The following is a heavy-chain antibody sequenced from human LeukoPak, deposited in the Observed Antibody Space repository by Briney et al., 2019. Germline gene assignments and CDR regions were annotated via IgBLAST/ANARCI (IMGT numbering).Heavy chain of an antibody. CDR2: IYYSGST. CDR1: GGSISSSSYY. J-gene: IGHJ4*02. V-gene: IGHV4-39*02. D-gene: IGHD1-26*01. Sequence: SETLSLTCTVSGGSISSSSYYWGWIRQPPGKGLEWIGSIYYSGSTYYNPSLKSRVTISVDTSKNQFSLKLTSVTAADTAVYYCARDLGSGSRSDYWGQGTLVTVSS. CDR3: ARDLGSGSRSDY.